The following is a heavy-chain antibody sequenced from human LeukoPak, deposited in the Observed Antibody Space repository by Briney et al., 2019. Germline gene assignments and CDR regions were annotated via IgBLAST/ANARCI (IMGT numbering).Heavy chain of an antibody. CDR2: IWFDGSVK. V-gene: IGHV3-33*06. CDR3: AKDTGVQFLEPAF. CDR1: GLTFNTYG. Sequence: GGSLRLSCAASGLTFNTYGMHWVRQAPGQGLEWVAAIWFDGSVKHYSDAVKGRFTISRDNSLNTLYLQMNSLRVEDTAIYYCAKDTGVQFLEPAFWGQGTLVTVSS. D-gene: IGHD3-3*01. J-gene: IGHJ4*02.